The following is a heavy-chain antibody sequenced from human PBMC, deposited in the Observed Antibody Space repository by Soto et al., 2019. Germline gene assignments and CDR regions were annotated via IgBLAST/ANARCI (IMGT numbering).Heavy chain of an antibody. V-gene: IGHV4-34*01. Sequence: PSETLSLTCAVYGGSFSGYYWTCIRQPPGTGLDWIGEIYHSGSANYNPSLKSRVTISLDASKNEFSLNVDSVTAADTAVYYCARSVILTGGSYKGLIRLHYFDTWGPGTLVTVSS. D-gene: IGHD3-9*01. CDR1: GGSFSGYY. J-gene: IGHJ4*02. CDR2: IYHSGSA. CDR3: ARSVILTGGSYKGLIRLHYFDT.